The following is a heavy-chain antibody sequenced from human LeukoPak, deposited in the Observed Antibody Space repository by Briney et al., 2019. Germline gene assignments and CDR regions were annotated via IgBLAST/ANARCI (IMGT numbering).Heavy chain of an antibody. CDR3: ARPAWDGGNDY. Sequence: SETLSLTCTVSGGSISSSSYYWGWIRQPPGKGLEWIGSIYYSGSTYYNPSLKSRVTISVDTSKNQFSLKLSSVTAADTAVYYCARPAWDGGNDYWGQGTLVTVSS. CDR1: GGSISSSSYY. D-gene: IGHD4-23*01. V-gene: IGHV4-39*01. CDR2: IYYSGST. J-gene: IGHJ4*02.